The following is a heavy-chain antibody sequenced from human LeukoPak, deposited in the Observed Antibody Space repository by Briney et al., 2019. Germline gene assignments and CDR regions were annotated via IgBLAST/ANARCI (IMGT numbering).Heavy chain of an antibody. CDR3: AKLLVELPAASPTTY. CDR2: IGTSDGST. Sequence: GGSLRLSCAASGFSFSSYAMSWVRQAPGKGLEWVSGIGTSDGSTYYADSVKGRFTISRDNSKNTLYLQMNSLRAEDTAVYYCAKLLVELPAASPTTYWGQGTLVTVSS. CDR1: GFSFSSYA. V-gene: IGHV3-23*01. D-gene: IGHD2-2*01. J-gene: IGHJ4*02.